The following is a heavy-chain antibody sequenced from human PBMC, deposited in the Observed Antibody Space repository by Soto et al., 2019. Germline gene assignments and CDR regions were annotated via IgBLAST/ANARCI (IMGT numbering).Heavy chain of an antibody. CDR1: GGSTSSYY. V-gene: IGHV4-59*01. CDR3: ARGIAAAAPFDY. Sequence: SETLSLTCTVSGGSTSSYYWSWIRQPPGKGLEWIGYIYYSGSTNYNRSLKSRVTISIDTSKNQFSLKLNSMTAADTAVYYCARGIAAAAPFDYWGQGTLVTVSS. D-gene: IGHD6-13*01. J-gene: IGHJ4*02. CDR2: IYYSGST.